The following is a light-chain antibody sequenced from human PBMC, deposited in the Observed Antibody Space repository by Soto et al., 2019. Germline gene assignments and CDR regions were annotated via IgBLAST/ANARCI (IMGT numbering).Light chain of an antibody. CDR1: SSDVGGYNY. V-gene: IGLV2-8*01. CDR2: EVY. Sequence: QSVLTQLPSASGSPGQSVTISCTGTSSDVGGYNYVSWYQQYPGKAPKLIIYEVYKRPSGVPDRFSGSKSGNTAALTVSGLQAEDEADYYCSSYVGTNSYVFGTGTKV. J-gene: IGLJ1*01. CDR3: SSYVGTNSYV.